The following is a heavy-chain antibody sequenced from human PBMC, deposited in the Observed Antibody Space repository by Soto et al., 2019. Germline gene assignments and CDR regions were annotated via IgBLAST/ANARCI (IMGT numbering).Heavy chain of an antibody. V-gene: IGHV1-69*02. Sequence: QVQLVQSGAEVKKPGSSVKVSCKASGGTFSSYTISWVRQAPGQGLEWMGRIIPILGIANYAQKFQGRVTITADKSTSTADMELSSLRSEDTAVYYCARVGYDILTGYYQADYWGQGTLVTVSS. D-gene: IGHD3-9*01. CDR3: ARVGYDILTGYYQADY. CDR2: IIPILGIA. J-gene: IGHJ4*02. CDR1: GGTFSSYT.